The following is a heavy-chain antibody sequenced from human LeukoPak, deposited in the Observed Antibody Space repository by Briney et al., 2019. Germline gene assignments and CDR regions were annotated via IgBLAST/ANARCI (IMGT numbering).Heavy chain of an antibody. CDR2: IRSNLYGGTT. V-gene: IGHV3-49*03. CDR3: TRDTLAGYGMDV. CDR1: GFTFRDYA. J-gene: IGHJ6*02. Sequence: GGSLRLSRTISGFTFRDYAMNWFRQAPGKGLEWIGFIRSNLYGGTTEYAASVKGRFTISRDDSKSIAYLQMNSLKTEDTAVYYCTRDTLAGYGMDVWGQGTTVSVSS.